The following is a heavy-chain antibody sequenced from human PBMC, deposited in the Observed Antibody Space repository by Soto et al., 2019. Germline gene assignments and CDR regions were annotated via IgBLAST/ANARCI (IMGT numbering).Heavy chain of an antibody. CDR1: GFTFSNYA. V-gene: IGHV3-23*01. D-gene: IGHD6-13*01. CDR2: ISGSGGST. CDR3: ANAYRNTWYYLDY. J-gene: IGHJ4*02. Sequence: GGSLRLSCAASGFTFSNYAMSWVRQAPGKGLEWVSAISGSGGSTYYADSVKGRFTISRDNSKNTLYLQMNSLRAEDTAVYYCANAYRNTWYYLDYWGQGTLVTVSS.